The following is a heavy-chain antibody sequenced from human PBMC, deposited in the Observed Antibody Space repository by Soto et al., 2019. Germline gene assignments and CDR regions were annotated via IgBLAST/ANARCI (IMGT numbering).Heavy chain of an antibody. J-gene: IGHJ4*02. Sequence: QVQLQESGPGLVKPSQTLSLTCTVSGGSISSGGYYWSWIRQHPGKGLEWIGYIYYSGSTYYNPSLKGRVTISVDTSKNQFSLKLSSVTAADTAVYYCARDWHDSSGYYYLSFGYWGQGTLVTVSS. CDR1: GGSISSGGYY. CDR3: ARDWHDSSGYYYLSFGY. D-gene: IGHD3-22*01. V-gene: IGHV4-31*03. CDR2: IYYSGST.